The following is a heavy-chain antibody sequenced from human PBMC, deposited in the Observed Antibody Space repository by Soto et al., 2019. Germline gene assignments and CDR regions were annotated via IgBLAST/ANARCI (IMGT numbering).Heavy chain of an antibody. J-gene: IGHJ5*02. CDR1: GGSISSYY. V-gene: IGHV4-59*01. D-gene: IGHD3-22*01. CDR2: IYYSGST. Sequence: QVRLQESGPGLVKPSETLSLTCTVSGGSISSYYWSWIRQPPGKGLEWIGYIYYSGSTNYNPSLKSRVTISVDTSKNQFSLKLSSVTAADTAVYYCARDVDLTYDSSGYYPSWFDPWGQGTLVTVSS. CDR3: ARDVDLTYDSSGYYPSWFDP.